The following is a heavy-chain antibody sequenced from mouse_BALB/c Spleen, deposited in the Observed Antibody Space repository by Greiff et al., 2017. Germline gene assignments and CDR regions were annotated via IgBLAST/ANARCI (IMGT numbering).Heavy chain of an antibody. CDR2: ISYSGST. Sequence: DVKLQESGPGLVKPSQSLSLTCTVTGYSITSDYAWNWIRQFPGNKLEWMGYISYSGSTSYNPSLKSRISITRDTSKNQFFLQLNSVTTEDTATYYCAREGGDGFAYWGQGTLVTVSA. J-gene: IGHJ3*01. D-gene: IGHD3-3*01. V-gene: IGHV3-2*02. CDR1: GYSITSDYA. CDR3: AREGGDGFAY.